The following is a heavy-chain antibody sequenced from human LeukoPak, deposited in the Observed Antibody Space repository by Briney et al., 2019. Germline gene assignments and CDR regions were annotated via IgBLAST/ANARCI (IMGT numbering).Heavy chain of an antibody. D-gene: IGHD6-19*01. CDR1: GGSFSGYY. CDR3: ARGRRWLDPLDY. Sequence: PSETLSLTCAVYGGSFSGYYWSWIRQPPGKGLEWIGEINHSGSTNYNPSLKSRVTISVDTSKNQFSLKLSSVTAADTAVYYCARGRRWLDPLDYWGQGTLVTVSS. V-gene: IGHV4-34*01. J-gene: IGHJ4*02. CDR2: INHSGST.